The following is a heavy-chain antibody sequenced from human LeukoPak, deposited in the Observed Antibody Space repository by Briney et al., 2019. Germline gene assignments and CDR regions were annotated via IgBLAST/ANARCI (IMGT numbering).Heavy chain of an antibody. J-gene: IGHJ3*02. Sequence: GGSLRLSCAASGFTFSSYWMHWVRQAPGKGLEWVSVFYSGGTIYYLDSVKGRFTVSRDTSKNTLYLQMNSLRVDDTAVYYCARYTDNQGVFSIWGQGTTVTVSS. CDR2: FYSGGTI. CDR3: ARYTDNQGVFSI. D-gene: IGHD2-2*02. CDR1: GFTFSSYW. V-gene: IGHV3-53*01.